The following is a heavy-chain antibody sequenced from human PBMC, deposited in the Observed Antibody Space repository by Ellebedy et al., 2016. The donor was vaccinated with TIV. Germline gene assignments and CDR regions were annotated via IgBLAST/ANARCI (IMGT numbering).Heavy chain of an antibody. J-gene: IGHJ4*02. CDR2: ISAYNGNT. CDR3: ARDLYGDYEEGGFDY. V-gene: IGHV1-18*01. D-gene: IGHD4-17*01. Sequence: AASVKVSCKASGYTFTSYGISWVRQAPGQGLEWMGWISAYNGNTNYAQKLQGRVTMTTDTSTSTAYMELRSLRSEDTAVYYCARDLYGDYEEGGFDYWGQGTLVTVSS. CDR1: GYTFTSYG.